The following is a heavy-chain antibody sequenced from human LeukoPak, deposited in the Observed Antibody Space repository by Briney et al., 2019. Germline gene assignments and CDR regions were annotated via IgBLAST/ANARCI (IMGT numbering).Heavy chain of an antibody. CDR2: ISSSGSTI. CDR3: AREPYDSSGYHSEYFDY. CDR1: GFTFSSYE. J-gene: IGHJ4*02. V-gene: IGHV3-48*03. Sequence: PGGSLRLSCAASGFTFSSYEMNWVRQAPGKGLEWVSYISSSGSTIYYADSVKGRFTISRDNAKNSLYLRMNSLRAEDTAVYYCAREPYDSSGYHSEYFDYWGQGTLVTVSS. D-gene: IGHD3-22*01.